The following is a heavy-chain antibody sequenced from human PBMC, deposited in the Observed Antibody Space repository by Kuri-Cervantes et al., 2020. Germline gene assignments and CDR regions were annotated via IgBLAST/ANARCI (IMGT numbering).Heavy chain of an antibody. D-gene: IGHD3-9*01. Sequence: GGSLRLSCAASGFTFSSYGMHWVRQAPGKGLEWVAVISYDGSNKYYADSVKGRFTISRDNSKNTLYLQMNSLRAEDTAVYYCARAGYYDILTGYSANDYWGQGTLVTVSS. CDR1: GFTFSSYG. CDR3: ARAGYYDILTGYSANDY. J-gene: IGHJ4*02. V-gene: IGHV3-30*03. CDR2: ISYDGSNK.